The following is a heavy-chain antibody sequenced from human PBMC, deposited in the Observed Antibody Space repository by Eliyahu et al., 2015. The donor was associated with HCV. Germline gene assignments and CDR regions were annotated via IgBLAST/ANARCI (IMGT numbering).Heavy chain of an antibody. D-gene: IGHD1-26*01. V-gene: IGHV3-23*04. CDR2: LRGDSKTI. Sequence: EVQLVESGGGLVQPGGSLRLSCVASGFTFSTYAISWVRQPPGKGLEWASSLRGDSKTIYYADSVKGRFTISRDNSKDTLYLQMHSLRAEDTAVYYCARDWNSDDSGIDYWGPGTLVTVSS. CDR1: GFTFSTYA. J-gene: IGHJ4*02. CDR3: ARDWNSDDSGIDY.